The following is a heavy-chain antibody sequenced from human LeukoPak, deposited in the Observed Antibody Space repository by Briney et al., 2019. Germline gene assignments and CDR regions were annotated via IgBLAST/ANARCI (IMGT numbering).Heavy chain of an antibody. CDR2: IIPVFGTA. Sequence: SVKVSCKASGGTFSSYAIGWVRQAPGQGPEWMGGIIPVFGTANYAQKFQGRVTITTDESTSTAYMELSSLRSEDTAVYYCARGYSNIQYYFDYWGQGTLVTVSS. J-gene: IGHJ4*02. CDR1: GGTFSSYA. D-gene: IGHD4-11*01. CDR3: ARGYSNIQYYFDY. V-gene: IGHV1-69*05.